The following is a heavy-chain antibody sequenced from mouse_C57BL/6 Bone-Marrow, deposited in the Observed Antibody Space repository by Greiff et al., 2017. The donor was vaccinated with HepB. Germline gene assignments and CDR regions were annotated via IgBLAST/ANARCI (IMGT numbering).Heavy chain of an antibody. CDR3: TRAIHYGSSYYAMDY. CDR1: GYTFTDYE. Sequence: QVKLQQSGAELVRPGASVTLSCKASGYTFTDYEMHWVKQTPVHGLEWIGAIDPETGGTAYNQKFKGKAILTADKSSSTAYMELRSLTSEDSAVYYCTRAIHYGSSYYAMDYWGQGTSVTVSS. V-gene: IGHV1-15*01. J-gene: IGHJ4*01. CDR2: IDPETGGT. D-gene: IGHD1-1*01.